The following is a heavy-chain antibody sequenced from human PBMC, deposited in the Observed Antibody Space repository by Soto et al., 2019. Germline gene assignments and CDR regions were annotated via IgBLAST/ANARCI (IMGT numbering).Heavy chain of an antibody. V-gene: IGHV3-23*01. Sequence: GGSLRLSCAASGFTFSSYAMSWVRQAPGKGLEWVSAISGSGGSTYYADSVKGRFTISRDNSKNTLYLQMNSLRAEDTAVYYCARVSGVTYWFDPWGQGTLVTVSS. CDR1: GFTFSSYA. J-gene: IGHJ5*02. CDR3: ARVSGVTYWFDP. CDR2: ISGSGGST. D-gene: IGHD3-10*01.